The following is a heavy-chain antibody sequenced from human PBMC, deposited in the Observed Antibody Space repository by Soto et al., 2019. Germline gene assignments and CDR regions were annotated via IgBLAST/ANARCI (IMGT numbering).Heavy chain of an antibody. D-gene: IGHD3-3*01. CDR1: GCNFLQHY. CDR3: TRAPLIMGHITVVGAASPGGLEH. V-gene: IGHV1-2*04. J-gene: IGHJ2*01. Sequence: AAVKVSCKACGCNFLQHYIHWVRQAPGRWLEWMGWIDPHTAVTNLAWKYKYWVIMTSDTSISTVYLELSGQRSEETVLDYCTRAPLIMGHITVVGAASPGGLEHWGSGTQVTVSS. CDR2: IDPHTAVT.